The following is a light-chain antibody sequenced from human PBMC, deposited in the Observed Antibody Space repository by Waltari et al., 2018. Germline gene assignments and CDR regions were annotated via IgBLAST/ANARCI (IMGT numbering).Light chain of an antibody. V-gene: IGKV1-12*01. Sequence: IQMTQPPSSVSASVGDRVIITCRASQGISNWLAWYQQEPGKAPKLLIYAASVLQTGVRTTVSSRGAGKAFTLTINDLQPAECATYFSQQGNIFPPTFGQGAKVEV. J-gene: IGKJ1*01. CDR3: QQGNIFPPT. CDR1: QGISNW. CDR2: AAS.